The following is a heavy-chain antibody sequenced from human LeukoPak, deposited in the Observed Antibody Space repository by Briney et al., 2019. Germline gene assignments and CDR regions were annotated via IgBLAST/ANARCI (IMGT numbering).Heavy chain of an antibody. V-gene: IGHV4-59*11. Sequence: SETLSLTCTVSGGSFSNHYWSWIRQPPGKGLEWIGYIYHTGSTNYNPSLKSRVTISVDTSKNQFSLKLSSVTAADTAVYYCARDGSVRYQPWYNWFDPWGQGTLVTVSS. J-gene: IGHJ5*02. CDR3: ARDGSVRYQPWYNWFDP. CDR2: IYHTGST. D-gene: IGHD2-2*01. CDR1: GGSFSNHY.